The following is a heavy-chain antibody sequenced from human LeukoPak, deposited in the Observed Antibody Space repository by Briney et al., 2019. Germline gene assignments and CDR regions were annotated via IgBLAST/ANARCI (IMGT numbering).Heavy chain of an antibody. J-gene: IGHJ4*02. D-gene: IGHD4-23*01. CDR3: ARDETAGRYGGNSLAFDI. Sequence: GGSLRLSCAASGFTVSSNYMSWVRQAPGKGLEWVANIKQDGSEKYYVDSVKGRFTISRDNAKKTLYLQMNSLRAEDTAVYYCARDETAGRYGGNSLAFDIWGQGTLVTVSS. V-gene: IGHV3-7*01. CDR1: GFTVSSNY. CDR2: IKQDGSEK.